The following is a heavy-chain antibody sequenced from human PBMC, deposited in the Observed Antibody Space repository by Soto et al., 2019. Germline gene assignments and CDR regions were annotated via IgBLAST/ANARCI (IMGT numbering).Heavy chain of an antibody. V-gene: IGHV1-69*13. Sequence: SVKVSCKASGGTFSSYAISWVRQAPGQGLEWMGGIIPIFGTANYAQKFQGRVTITADESTSTAYMELSSLRSEDTAVYYCARDSLSYSSSWYTAARPFDIWGQGTMVTVSS. D-gene: IGHD6-13*01. J-gene: IGHJ3*02. CDR3: ARDSLSYSSSWYTAARPFDI. CDR2: IIPIFGTA. CDR1: GGTFSSYA.